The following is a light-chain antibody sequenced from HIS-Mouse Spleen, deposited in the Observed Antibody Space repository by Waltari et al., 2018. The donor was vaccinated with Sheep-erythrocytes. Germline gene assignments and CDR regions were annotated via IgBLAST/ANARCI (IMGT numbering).Light chain of an antibody. J-gene: IGKJ2*01. CDR3: MQALQTPYT. CDR1: QRLLHSNGYNY. V-gene: IGKV2-28*01. Sequence: DIVMTQSPLSLPVTPGEPASISCRSSQRLLHSNGYNYLEWYLQKPGPSPQLLISLGSYPASRGPDRFQGKGSGTGFTLKISRVEAEDVGVYYCMQALQTPYTFGQGTKLEIK. CDR2: LGS.